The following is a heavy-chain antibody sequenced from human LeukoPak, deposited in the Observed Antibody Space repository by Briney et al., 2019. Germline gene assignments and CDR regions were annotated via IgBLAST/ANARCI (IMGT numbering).Heavy chain of an antibody. CDR2: IHQRGNT. J-gene: IGHJ5*02. Sequence: SETLSLTCVVSGASVSSDNWWTWVRQPPGKGLEWIGEIHQRGNTNYNPSLMGRVTISIDKSRNYLSLNLRYVTAADTAVYYCASSGWYGNWFDPWGQGTLVTVSS. D-gene: IGHD6-19*01. CDR1: GASVSSDNW. CDR3: ASSGWYGNWFDP. V-gene: IGHV4/OR15-8*02.